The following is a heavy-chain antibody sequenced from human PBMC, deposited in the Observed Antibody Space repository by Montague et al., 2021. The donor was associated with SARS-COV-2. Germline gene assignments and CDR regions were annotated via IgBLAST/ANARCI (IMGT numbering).Heavy chain of an antibody. J-gene: IGHJ4*02. Sequence: PALVKPTQTLTLTCTFSGFSLSTSGMCVSWIRQPPGKALEWLALIYWDDDKYYSSSLKTRLTITKDTSKNQVVLTMTNMDPVDAGTYYCAQTSLSAAGTYLDYWGQGTLVTVAS. CDR2: IYWDDDK. CDR3: AQTSLSAAGTYLDY. D-gene: IGHD6-13*01. V-gene: IGHV2-70*01. CDR1: GFSLSTSGMC.